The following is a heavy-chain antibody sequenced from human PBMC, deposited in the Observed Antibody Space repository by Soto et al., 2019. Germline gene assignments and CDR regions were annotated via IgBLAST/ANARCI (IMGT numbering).Heavy chain of an antibody. Sequence: QVQLVESGGRVVQAGTSLRVSCAASGFSFGSYSMHWGRQAPGGGPEWVASISSDGRKTYYSESAKGRFTISRDNSKNIVYLEMDRLRLDDTAICFCARDPGVDFWSGGCDPWGQGTVVTVSS. CDR2: ISSDGRKT. V-gene: IGHV3-30*04. CDR1: GFSFGSYS. CDR3: ARDPGVDFWSGGCDP. J-gene: IGHJ5*02. D-gene: IGHD3-3*01.